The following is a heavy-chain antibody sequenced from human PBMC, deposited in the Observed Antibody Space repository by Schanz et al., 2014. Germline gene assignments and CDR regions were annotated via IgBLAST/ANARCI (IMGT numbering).Heavy chain of an antibody. CDR3: ARDRGYCSGVSCLTFDY. J-gene: IGHJ4*02. D-gene: IGHD2-15*01. V-gene: IGHV3-30-3*01. Sequence: QVQLVESGGGVVQPGRSLRLSCAAYGFTFSSYAMHWVRQAPGKGLEWVAVISYGGSNKYYADSVKGRFTISRDNSKNTLYLQMNTLRAEDTAVYYCARDRGYCSGVSCLTFDYWGQGTLVSVSS. CDR1: GFTFSSYA. CDR2: ISYGGSNK.